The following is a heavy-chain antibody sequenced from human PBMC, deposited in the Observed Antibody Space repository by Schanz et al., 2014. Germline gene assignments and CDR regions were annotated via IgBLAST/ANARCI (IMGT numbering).Heavy chain of an antibody. Sequence: QVQLVASGGGVVQPGRSLRLSCAASGFTFSSYALHWVRQAPGKGLEWVAFVPFDGSQKFYADSVKGRFTISRDNSKNTMYLQMNSLRPGDTAVYYCARESSNDIVLVPGAVFDHWGQGILVTVSS. D-gene: IGHD2-2*01. CDR1: GFTFSSYA. J-gene: IGHJ4*02. V-gene: IGHV3-30*04. CDR2: VPFDGSQK. CDR3: ARESSNDIVLVPGAVFDH.